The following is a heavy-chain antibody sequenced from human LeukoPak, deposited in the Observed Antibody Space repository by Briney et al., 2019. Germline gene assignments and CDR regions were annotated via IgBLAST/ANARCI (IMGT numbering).Heavy chain of an antibody. CDR1: GGSLSSSGYY. V-gene: IGHV4-39*01. D-gene: IGHD3-10*01. CDR3: AGRHVSAIFAPA. CDR2: FYYRGST. Sequence: SETLSLTCTVSGGSLSSSGYYWVWIRQPPGKGLEWIGSFYYRGSTYYNPSLQIRVTISPDMSKNQFSLNLSSLTPADTAFSYCAGRHVSAIFAPAWGQGTMVTVSS. J-gene: IGHJ4*02.